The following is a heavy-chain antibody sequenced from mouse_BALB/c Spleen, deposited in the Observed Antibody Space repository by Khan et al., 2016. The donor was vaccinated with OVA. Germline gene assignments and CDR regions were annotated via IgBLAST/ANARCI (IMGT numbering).Heavy chain of an antibody. CDR3: VNHGSSSAWFTY. D-gene: IGHD1-1*01. V-gene: IGHV1-7*01. CDR2: INPSTGYT. J-gene: IGHJ3*01. CDR1: GYTFTNYW. Sequence: QVHVKQSGAELAKPGASVKMSCKASGYTFTNYWMHWVKQRPGQGLEWIGYINPSTGYTEYNQKFKDKATLTADKSSGTAYMQLSSLTSADSAVYYCVNHGSSSAWFTYWGQGTLVTVSA.